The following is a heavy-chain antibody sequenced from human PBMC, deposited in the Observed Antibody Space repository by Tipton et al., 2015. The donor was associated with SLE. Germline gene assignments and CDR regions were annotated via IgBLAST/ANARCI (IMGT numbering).Heavy chain of an antibody. CDR2: VDYSGST. Sequence: TLSLTCTVSDDSISDNSSYWGWLRQPPEKGLEWIGSVDYSGSTNYNPSLKSRVTISVDTSKNQFSLKLSSVTAADTAVYYCARAGLATSYYYYMDVWGKGTTVTVSS. J-gene: IGHJ6*03. CDR1: DDSISDNSSY. V-gene: IGHV4-39*07. CDR3: ARAGLATSYYYYMDV. D-gene: IGHD5-12*01.